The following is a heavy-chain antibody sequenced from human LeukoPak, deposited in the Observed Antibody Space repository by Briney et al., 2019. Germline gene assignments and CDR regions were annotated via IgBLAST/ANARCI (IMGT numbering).Heavy chain of an antibody. Sequence: ASVKVSCKASGYTFTGYYMHWVRQAPGQGLEWMGWINPNSGGTNYAQKFQGRVTMTRDTSISTAYMELSRLRSDDTAVYYCATSKFGTPTYFDYWGQGTLATVSS. J-gene: IGHJ4*02. CDR2: INPNSGGT. D-gene: IGHD3-10*01. V-gene: IGHV1-2*02. CDR3: ATSKFGTPTYFDY. CDR1: GYTFTGYY.